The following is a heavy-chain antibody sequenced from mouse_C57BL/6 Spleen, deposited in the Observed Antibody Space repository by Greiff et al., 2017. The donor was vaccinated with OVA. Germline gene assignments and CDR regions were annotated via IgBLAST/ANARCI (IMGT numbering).Heavy chain of an antibody. V-gene: IGHV3-6*01. J-gene: IGHJ3*01. CDR1: GYSITSGYY. CDR2: ISYDGSN. Sequence: EVKLVESGPGLVKPSQSLSLTCSVTGYSITSGYYWNWIRQFPGNKLEWMGYISYDGSNNYNPSLKNRISITRDTSKNQFFLKLNSVTTEDTATYYCARGTGTDAWFAYWGQGTLVTVSA. CDR3: ARGTGTDAWFAY. D-gene: IGHD4-1*01.